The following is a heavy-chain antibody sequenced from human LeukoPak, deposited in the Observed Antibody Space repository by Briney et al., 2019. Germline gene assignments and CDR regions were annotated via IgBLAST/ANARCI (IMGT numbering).Heavy chain of an antibody. CDR3: ARDSEGDYYDSSGYYAPQSY. CDR1: GYTFTGYY. J-gene: IGHJ4*02. CDR2: INPNTGGT. Sequence: ASVKVSCKASGYTFTGYYMHWVRQAPGQGLEWMGWINPNTGGTNSAQKFQGRVTMTTDTSTSTAYMELRSLRSDDTAVYYCARDSEGDYYDSSGYYAPQSYWGQGTLVTVSS. V-gene: IGHV1-2*02. D-gene: IGHD3-22*01.